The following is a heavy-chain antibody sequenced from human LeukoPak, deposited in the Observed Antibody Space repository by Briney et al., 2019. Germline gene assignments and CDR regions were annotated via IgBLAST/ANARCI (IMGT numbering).Heavy chain of an antibody. J-gene: IGHJ4*02. CDR1: GDSISTYY. V-gene: IGHV4-59*12. CDR3: ARGPGCSGYDYGDY. D-gene: IGHD5-12*01. Sequence: SETLSLTCTVSGDSISTYYWNWIRQPPGKGLEWIGYIYYSGSTSYNPSLKSRVTMSVDTSKNQFSLKLSSVTAADTAVYYCARGPGCSGYDYGDYWGQGTLVTVSS. CDR2: IYYSGST.